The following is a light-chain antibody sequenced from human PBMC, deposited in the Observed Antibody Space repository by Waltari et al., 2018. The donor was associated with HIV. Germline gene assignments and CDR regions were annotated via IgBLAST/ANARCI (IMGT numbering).Light chain of an antibody. CDR1: NRHLGPYDL. CDR3: CSYTSAATWV. CDR2: EVR. J-gene: IGLJ3*02. Sequence: QSALTQPASVSGSRGQSTTISCTGTNRHLGPYDLALWYQQHPGDAPQHIIYEVRYPPSGVSDRFSGSKSINAASLTISGLQADDEADYYCCSYTSAATWVFGGGTKVTVL. V-gene: IGLV2-14*01.